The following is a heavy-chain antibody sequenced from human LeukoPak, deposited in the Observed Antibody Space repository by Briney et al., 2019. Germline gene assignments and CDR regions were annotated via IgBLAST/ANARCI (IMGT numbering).Heavy chain of an antibody. CDR2: ISTSSYI. CDR1: GFTFSSYS. Sequence: GGSLRLSCAASGFTFSSYSMNWVRQAPGKGLEWVSSISTSSYISYANSVKGRFTISRDNAKTALYLQMSSLRAEDTAVYYCARAPLAVAGYFYYYMDVWGKGTTVTVSS. J-gene: IGHJ6*03. V-gene: IGHV3-21*01. CDR3: ARAPLAVAGYFYYYMDV. D-gene: IGHD6-19*01.